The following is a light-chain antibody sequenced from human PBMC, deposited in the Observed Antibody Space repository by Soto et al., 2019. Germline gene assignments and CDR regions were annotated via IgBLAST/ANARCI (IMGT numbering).Light chain of an antibody. V-gene: IGKV3-15*01. J-gene: IGKJ1*01. Sequence: EIVMTQSPATLPVSAGERATLSCRASQSVSSNLAWYQQKPGQARKLLLYRASTRATGIPARFSGSGCVTEFTLTVSSLQSEDVAVYYCQKYNNWPRTFGQGTKVEIK. CDR2: RAS. CDR3: QKYNNWPRT. CDR1: QSVSSN.